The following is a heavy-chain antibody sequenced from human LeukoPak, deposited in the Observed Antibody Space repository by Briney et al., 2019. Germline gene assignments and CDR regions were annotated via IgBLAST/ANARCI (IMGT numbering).Heavy chain of an antibody. CDR3: ARDRRYDFWSGQFDY. J-gene: IGHJ4*02. CDR2: INWNGGMT. V-gene: IGHV3-20*01. D-gene: IGHD3-3*01. CDR1: GFTFDDYG. Sequence: PGGSLRLSCAASGFTFDDYGMSWARQGPGKGLEWVSGINWNGGMTAYADSVKGRFTISRDNAKNSLYLQMNSLRAEDTALYHCARDRRYDFWSGQFDYWGQGTLVTVSS.